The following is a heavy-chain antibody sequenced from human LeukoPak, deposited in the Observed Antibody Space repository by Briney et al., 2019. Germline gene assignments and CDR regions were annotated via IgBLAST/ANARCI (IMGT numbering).Heavy chain of an antibody. J-gene: IGHJ4*02. CDR1: GFTFTSSA. CDR3: ATVFYGGRGEFDY. D-gene: IGHD4-23*01. Sequence: SVNVSCKASGFTFTSSAMQWVRQARGQRLEWIGWIVVGSGNTNYAQKFQERVTITRDMSTSTAYMELSSLRSEDTAVYYCATVFYGGRGEFDYWGQGTLVTVSS. V-gene: IGHV1-58*02. CDR2: IVVGSGNT.